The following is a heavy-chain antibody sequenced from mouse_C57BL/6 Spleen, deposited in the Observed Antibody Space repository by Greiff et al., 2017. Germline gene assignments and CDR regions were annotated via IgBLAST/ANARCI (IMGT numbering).Heavy chain of an antibody. Sequence: EVMLVESGGGLVKPGGSLKLSCAASGFTFSDYGMHWVRQAPEKGLEWVAYISSGSSTIYYADTVKGRFTISRDNAKNTLFLQMTSLRSEDTARYYCARGLGLHWYFDVWGTGTTVTVSS. V-gene: IGHV5-17*01. D-gene: IGHD4-1*01. CDR3: ARGLGLHWYFDV. CDR1: GFTFSDYG. J-gene: IGHJ1*03. CDR2: ISSGSSTI.